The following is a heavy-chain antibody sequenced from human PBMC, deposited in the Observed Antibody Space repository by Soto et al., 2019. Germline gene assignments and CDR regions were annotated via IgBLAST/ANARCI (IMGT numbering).Heavy chain of an antibody. CDR3: AARRQLRFLEWLAKAPFDP. Sequence: PSETLSLTCTVSGGSISSYYWSWIRQPPGKGLEWIGYIYYSGSTNYNPSLKSRVTISVDTSKNQFSLKLSSVTAADTAVYYCAARRQLRFLEWLAKAPFDPWGQGTLVTVSS. J-gene: IGHJ5*02. CDR1: GGSISSYY. V-gene: IGHV4-59*08. CDR2: IYYSGST. D-gene: IGHD3-3*01.